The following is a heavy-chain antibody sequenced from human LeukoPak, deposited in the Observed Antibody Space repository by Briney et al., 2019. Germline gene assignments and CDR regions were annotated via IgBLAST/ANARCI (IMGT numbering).Heavy chain of an antibody. J-gene: IGHJ4*02. V-gene: IGHV4-30-2*01. CDR1: GGSISSGGYY. Sequence: ASETLSLTCTVSGGSISSGGYYWSWIRQPPGKGLEWIGYIYHSGSTYYNPSLKSRVTISVDRSKNQFSLKLSPVTAADTAVYYCASYHHSSGHDYWGQGTLVTVSS. CDR2: IYHSGST. CDR3: ASYHHSSGHDY. D-gene: IGHD3-22*01.